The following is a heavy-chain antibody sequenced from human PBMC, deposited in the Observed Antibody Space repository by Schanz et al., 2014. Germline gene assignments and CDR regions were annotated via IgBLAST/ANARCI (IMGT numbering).Heavy chain of an antibody. V-gene: IGHV3-11*05. CDR1: GFNFSDYA. Sequence: VQLAESGGGLVEPGGSPRLSCAASGFNFSDYAMCWVRQAPGKGLEWVSYVSRSTPDIYYADSVKGRFTMSRDNAKNSVFLQMNSLRAEDTAVYYCAKGRFGELSAFDIWGQGTMVTVSS. CDR2: VSRSTPDI. CDR3: AKGRFGELSAFDI. D-gene: IGHD3-10*01. J-gene: IGHJ3*02.